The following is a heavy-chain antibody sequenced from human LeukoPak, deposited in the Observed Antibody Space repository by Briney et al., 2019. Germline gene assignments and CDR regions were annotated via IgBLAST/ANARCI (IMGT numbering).Heavy chain of an antibody. CDR3: AIDITSFHCCFDY. Sequence: ASVKVSCKASGYAFTSDYLHWVRQAPGQGLEWMGIINPSDGDTIYAQKFQGRVTMTSDTSTSTVYMELSSLRSEDTAVYYCAIDITSFHCCFDYWGQGTLVTVSS. V-gene: IGHV1-46*01. D-gene: IGHD3-10*01. J-gene: IGHJ4*02. CDR1: GYAFTSDY. CDR2: INPSDGDT.